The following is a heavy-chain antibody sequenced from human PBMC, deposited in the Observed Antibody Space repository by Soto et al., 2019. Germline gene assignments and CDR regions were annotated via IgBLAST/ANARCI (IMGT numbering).Heavy chain of an antibody. CDR3: ARLYGAGKTDV. Sequence: EVQLVESGGGLVKPGGSLRLSCAASGFSFSSYSMNWVRQAPGKGLEWVSSISSSSSSIYYADSAKGRFTISRDNAKNSLSRQMTNLTVEDTAVYYCARLYGAGKTDVWGQGTTVTVSS. CDR1: GFSFSSYS. D-gene: IGHD3-10*01. CDR2: ISSSSSSI. J-gene: IGHJ6*02. V-gene: IGHV3-21*01.